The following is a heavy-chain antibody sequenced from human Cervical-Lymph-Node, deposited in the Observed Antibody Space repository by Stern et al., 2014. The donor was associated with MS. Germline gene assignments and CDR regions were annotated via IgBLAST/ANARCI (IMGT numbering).Heavy chain of an antibody. CDR3: ARGLATTGLNWFDT. D-gene: IGHD3-9*01. CDR1: GYIFISYG. V-gene: IGHV1-18*01. Sequence: VQLVQSGAEAKKPGASVKVSCKASGYIFISYGITWVRPAPGQGLEWMGWISADNGNTNYAQKLQGRVTMTRDTSTTTAYMELRSLRSDDTAFYYCARGLATTGLNWFDTWGQGTLVTVSS. CDR2: ISADNGNT. J-gene: IGHJ5*02.